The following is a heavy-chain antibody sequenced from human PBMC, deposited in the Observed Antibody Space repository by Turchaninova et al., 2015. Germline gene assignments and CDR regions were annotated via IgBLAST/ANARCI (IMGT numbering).Heavy chain of an antibody. CDR3: AKSLYGDYVLDGFDI. CDR1: GYTFTSYG. V-gene: IGHV1-3*01. CDR2: NTADKGKT. J-gene: IGHJ3*02. Sequence: QVQLVQSGAEVKKPGASVKVSCKASGYTFTSYGIHWVRQAPGHRLEWMGWNTADKGKTANSQKCQGRVSITRDTSASTAYMELSSLRSEDTAVYYCAKSLYGDYVLDGFDIWGQGTMVTVSS. D-gene: IGHD4-17*01.